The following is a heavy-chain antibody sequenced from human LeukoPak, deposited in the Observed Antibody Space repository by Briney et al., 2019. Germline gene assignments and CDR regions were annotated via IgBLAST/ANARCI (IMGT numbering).Heavy chain of an antibody. CDR3: AREVNGGDCLDY. J-gene: IGHJ4*02. D-gene: IGHD2-21*01. V-gene: IGHV3-66*02. Sequence: GGSLRLSCAASGFTVSSNYMSWVRQAPGKGLKWVSVIYSGGSTYYADSVKGRFTISRDNSKNTLYLQMNSLRAEDTAVYYCAREVNGGDCLDYWGQGTLVTVSS. CDR1: GFTVSSNY. CDR2: IYSGGST.